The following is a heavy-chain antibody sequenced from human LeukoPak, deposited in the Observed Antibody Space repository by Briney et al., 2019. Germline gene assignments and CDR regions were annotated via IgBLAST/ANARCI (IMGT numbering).Heavy chain of an antibody. D-gene: IGHD6-13*01. CDR3: ARAGYSSSWYLNWFDP. V-gene: IGHV1-2*04. Sequence: SVKVSCKASGYTFTGYYMHWVRQAPGQGLEWMGWINPNSGGTNYAQKFQGWVTMTRDTSISTAYMELSRLRSGDTAVYYCARAGYSSSWYLNWFDPWGQGTLVTVSS. J-gene: IGHJ5*02. CDR1: GYTFTGYY. CDR2: INPNSGGT.